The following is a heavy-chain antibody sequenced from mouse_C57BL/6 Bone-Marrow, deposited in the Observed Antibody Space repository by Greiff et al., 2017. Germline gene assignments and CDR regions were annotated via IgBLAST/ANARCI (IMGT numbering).Heavy chain of an antibody. CDR2: IVPENGDT. J-gene: IGHJ2*01. CDR1: GFNIKDDY. Sequence: VQLQQSGAELVRPGASVKLSCTASGFNIKDDYMHWVKQRPEQGLEWIGWIVPENGDTEYASKFQGKATITADTSSNTAYLQISSLTSEDTAVYYCTTYRDYFDYWGQGTTLTVSS. CDR3: TTYRDYFDY. V-gene: IGHV14-4*01.